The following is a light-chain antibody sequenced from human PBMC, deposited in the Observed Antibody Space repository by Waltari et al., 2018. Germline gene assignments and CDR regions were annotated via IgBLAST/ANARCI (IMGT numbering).Light chain of an antibody. CDR1: QSVDNY. V-gene: IGKV3-11*01. CDR3: QQRSKYYT. J-gene: IGKJ2*01. CDR2: NTS. Sequence: EIVLTQSPATLSLSPGERATLSCRASQSVDNYLAWYQQKPGQAPRLLIYNTSNRATGVPARFSGSGSGSDFTLTISSLEPEDFAVYYCQQRSKYYTFGQGTKLEIK.